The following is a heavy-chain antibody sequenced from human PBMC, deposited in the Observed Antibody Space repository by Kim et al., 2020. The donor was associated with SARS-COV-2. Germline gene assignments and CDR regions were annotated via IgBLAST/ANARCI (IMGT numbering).Heavy chain of an antibody. J-gene: IGHJ4*02. CDR3: ATERGTSSRCEYFDY. D-gene: IGHD3-16*01. CDR1: GVND. Sequence: GGSLRLSCVTSGVNDIHRFSQALGKGLERVAAMLFDGLSKYFADSVTGGFSISRDDSRNTVWLQLNNVRDEDTPMYYCATERGTSSRCEYFDYWSQGTLITVS. V-gene: IGHV3-30*04. CDR2: MLFDGLSK.